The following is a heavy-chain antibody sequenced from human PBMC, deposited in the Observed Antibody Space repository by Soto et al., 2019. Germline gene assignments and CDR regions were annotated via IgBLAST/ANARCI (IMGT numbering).Heavy chain of an antibody. CDR3: ARYVVDPYYYYGMDV. D-gene: IGHD2-21*01. Sequence: QVQLVQSGAEVKKPGSSVKVSCKASGGTFSSYTISWVRQAPGQGLEWMGRIIPILGIANYAQKFQGRVTITADKSTSTAYMELSSLRSEDTAVDYCARYVVDPYYYYGMDVWGQGTTVTVSS. J-gene: IGHJ6*02. CDR1: GGTFSSYT. V-gene: IGHV1-69*02. CDR2: IIPILGIA.